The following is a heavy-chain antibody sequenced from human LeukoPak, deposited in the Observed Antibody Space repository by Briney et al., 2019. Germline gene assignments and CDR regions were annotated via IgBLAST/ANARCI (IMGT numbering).Heavy chain of an antibody. CDR3: AKGVLAVAGNNWFDP. CDR1: GFTFSSYG. J-gene: IGHJ5*02. Sequence: GGTLRLSCAASGFTFSSYGMSWVRQAPGKGLEWVSAISGSGGYTYYADSVKGRFTISGDNSKNTLYLQMNSLRAEDTAVYYCAKGVLAVAGNNWFDPWGQGTLVTVSS. V-gene: IGHV3-23*01. CDR2: ISGSGGYT. D-gene: IGHD6-19*01.